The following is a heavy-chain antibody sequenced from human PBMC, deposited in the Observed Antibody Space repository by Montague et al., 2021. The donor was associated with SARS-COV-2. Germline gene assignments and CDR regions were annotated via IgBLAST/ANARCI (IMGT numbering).Heavy chain of an antibody. CDR1: GGSISSSSYY. D-gene: IGHD3-9*01. J-gene: IGHJ5*02. V-gene: IGHV4-39*01. CDR2: IYYSGST. CDR3: ARPVSYYDILSSSTNWFDP. Sequence: SETLSLTCTVSGGSISSSSYYWGWIRQPPGKGLEWIGSIYYSGSTYYNPSLKSRVTISVDTSKNQFSLKLSSVTAADTAAYYCARPVSYYDILSSSTNWFDPWGQGTLVTVSS.